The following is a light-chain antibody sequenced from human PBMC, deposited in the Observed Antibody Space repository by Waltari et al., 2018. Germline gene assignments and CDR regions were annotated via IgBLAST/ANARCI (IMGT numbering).Light chain of an antibody. V-gene: IGKV1-27*01. CDR3: QKYNSAPYT. CDR2: AAS. CDR1: QGIRNY. Sequence: IQMTQSPSSLSASVGDRVTITFRASQGIRNYLAWYQQKPGKVPKLLIYAASTLQSGFPSRFSGSGSGTDFTLTISSLQPEDVATYYCQKYNSAPYTFGQGTKLEIK. J-gene: IGKJ2*01.